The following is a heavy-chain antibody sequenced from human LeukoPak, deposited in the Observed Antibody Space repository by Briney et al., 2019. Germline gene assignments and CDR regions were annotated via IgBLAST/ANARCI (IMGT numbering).Heavy chain of an antibody. D-gene: IGHD3-9*01. CDR3: ARGHILTGYYNYYYYGMDV. CDR2: INHSGST. CDR1: GGSFSGYY. V-gene: IGHV4-34*01. Sequence: SETLSLTCAVYGGSFSGYYWRWIRQPPGKGLEWIGEINHSGSTNYNPSLKSRVTISVDTSKNQFSLKLSSVTAADTAVYYCARGHILTGYYNYYYYGMDVWGQGTTVTVSS. J-gene: IGHJ6*02.